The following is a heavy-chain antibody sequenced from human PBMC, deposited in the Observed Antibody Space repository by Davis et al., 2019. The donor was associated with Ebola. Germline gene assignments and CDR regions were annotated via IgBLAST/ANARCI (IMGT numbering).Heavy chain of an antibody. CDR3: ARDAYYDFWSGYYTDYYYGMDV. CDR1: GDSISSGSYY. V-gene: IGHV4-61*01. CDR2: IYYSGST. J-gene: IGHJ6*02. Sequence: SETLSLTCTVSGDSISSGSYYWSWIRQPPGKGLEWIGYIYYSGSTNYNPSLKSRVTISVDTSKNQFSLKLSSVTAADTAVYYCARDAYYDFWSGYYTDYYYGMDVWGQGTTVTVSS. D-gene: IGHD3-3*01.